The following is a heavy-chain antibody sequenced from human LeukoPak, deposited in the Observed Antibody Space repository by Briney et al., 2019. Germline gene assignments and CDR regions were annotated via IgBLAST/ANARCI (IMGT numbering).Heavy chain of an antibody. D-gene: IGHD3-16*01. Sequence: AGSLRLSCAASGFTVSSNYMSWVRKPPPQGKEWVSVSYSGRSTYSADSVTLRFTISRSASTNTLYLHMNSLTVADTAVDVCVRALGEFGNWFDPWGQGTLVTVSS. V-gene: IGHV3-53*01. CDR1: GFTVSSNY. CDR2: SYSGRST. CDR3: VRALGEFGNWFDP. J-gene: IGHJ5*02.